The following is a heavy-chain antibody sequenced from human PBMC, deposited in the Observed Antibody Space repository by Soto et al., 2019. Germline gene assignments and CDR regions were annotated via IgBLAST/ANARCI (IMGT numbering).Heavy chain of an antibody. J-gene: IGHJ4*02. Sequence: EVQVVESGGGLVKPGGSLRLSCTASGSPFSTYGMIWVRQAPGKGLEWVSSISNGGNYIYYAGSVQGRVTISRDKAKNSLYLQMNSLRAEDTAVYFCARDGSAGSSIRYWGQGTLVTVSS. CDR3: ARDGSAGSSIRY. V-gene: IGHV3-21*01. CDR2: ISNGGNYI. D-gene: IGHD3-3*02. CDR1: GSPFSTYG.